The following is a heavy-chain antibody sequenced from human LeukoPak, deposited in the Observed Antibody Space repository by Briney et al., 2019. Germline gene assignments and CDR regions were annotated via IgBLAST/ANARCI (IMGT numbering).Heavy chain of an antibody. CDR3: ARDRGSYFSYGIDV. D-gene: IGHD1-26*01. CDR2: INWNGDRT. J-gene: IGHJ6*02. V-gene: IGHV3-20*04. Sequence: PGGSLRLSCAVSGFTFNDNYMSWVRQAPGKGLEWVSGINWNGDRTGYADSEKGRFTISRDNAKNSLYLQINSLRAEDTALYYCARDRGSYFSYGIDVWVQGTTVTVSS. CDR1: GFTFNDNY.